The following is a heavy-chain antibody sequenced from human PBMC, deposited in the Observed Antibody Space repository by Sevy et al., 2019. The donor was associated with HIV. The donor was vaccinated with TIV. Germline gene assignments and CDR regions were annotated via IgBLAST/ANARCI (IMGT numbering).Heavy chain of an antibody. Sequence: ASVKVSCKASGYTFTGYYMHWVRQAPGPGIEWKGWINPNSGGTNYAQKFQGRVTMTRETSISTAYMELSRLRSDDTAEYYCARAETTVTTAVSSNYYYYYGMDVWGQGTTVTVSS. V-gene: IGHV1-2*02. CDR3: ARAETTVTTAVSSNYYYYYGMDV. D-gene: IGHD4-4*01. CDR2: INPNSGGT. J-gene: IGHJ6*02. CDR1: GYTFTGYY.